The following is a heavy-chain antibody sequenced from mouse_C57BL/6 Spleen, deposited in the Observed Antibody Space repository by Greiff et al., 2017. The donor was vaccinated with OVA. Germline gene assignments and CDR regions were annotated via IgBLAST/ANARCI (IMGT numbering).Heavy chain of an antibody. CDR1: GYAFTNYL. Sequence: QVQLKESGAELVRPGTSVKVSCKASGYAFTNYLIEWVKQRPGQGLEWIGVINPGSGGTNYNEKFKGKATLTADKSSSTAYMQLSSLTSEDSAVYFCAIYSNYGYWGQGTTLTVSS. V-gene: IGHV1-54*01. J-gene: IGHJ2*01. CDR2: INPGSGGT. CDR3: AIYSNYGY. D-gene: IGHD2-5*01.